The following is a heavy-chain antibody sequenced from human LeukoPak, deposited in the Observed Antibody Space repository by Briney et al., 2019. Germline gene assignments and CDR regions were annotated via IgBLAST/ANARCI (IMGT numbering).Heavy chain of an antibody. J-gene: IGHJ3*02. Sequence: PGGSLRLSWAASGFTLSDQYMDWVRQAPGKGLEWIGRSRNKANSHTTEYVASVKGRFTISRDDSGNLMYLQMNSLKIEDTAVYFCARDGGKRGYTAFDIWGQGTEVTVSS. V-gene: IGHV3-72*01. CDR3: ARDGGKRGYTAFDI. CDR1: GFTLSDQY. CDR2: SRNKANSHTT. D-gene: IGHD3-22*01.